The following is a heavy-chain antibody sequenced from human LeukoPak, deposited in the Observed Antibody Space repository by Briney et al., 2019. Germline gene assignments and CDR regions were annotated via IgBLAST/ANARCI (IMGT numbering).Heavy chain of an antibody. V-gene: IGHV4-30-4*01. CDR2: IYYSGST. Sequence: PSQTLSLTCTVSGGSISSGDYYWSWIRQPPGKGLEWIGYIYYSGSTYYNPSLKSRVTISVDTSKNQFSLKLSSVTAADTAVYYCARVGIAVAGTIVWFDPWGQETLVTVSS. J-gene: IGHJ5*02. D-gene: IGHD6-19*01. CDR1: GGSISSGDYY. CDR3: ARVGIAVAGTIVWFDP.